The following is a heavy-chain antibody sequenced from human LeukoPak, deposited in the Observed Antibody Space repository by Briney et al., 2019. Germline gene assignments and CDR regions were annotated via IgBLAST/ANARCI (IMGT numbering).Heavy chain of an antibody. CDR3: ARDIPDDCSGGSCYPYTPFDY. J-gene: IGHJ4*02. CDR2: IRYDGSNK. V-gene: IGHV3-30*02. D-gene: IGHD2-15*01. Sequence: GGSLRLSCAASGFTFSSYGMHWVRQAPGKGLEWVAFIRYDGSNKYYADSVKGRFTISRDNSKNTLYLQMNSLRAEDTAVYYCARDIPDDCSGGSCYPYTPFDYWGQGTLVTVSS. CDR1: GFTFSSYG.